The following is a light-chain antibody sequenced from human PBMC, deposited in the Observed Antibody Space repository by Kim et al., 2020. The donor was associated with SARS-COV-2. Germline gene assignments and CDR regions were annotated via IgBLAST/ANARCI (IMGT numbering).Light chain of an antibody. CDR1: SSNIGAGYD. CDR2: GNS. J-gene: IGLJ2*01. V-gene: IGLV1-40*01. CDR3: QSYDSSLSGVV. Sequence: QRVTISCPGGSSNIGAGYDVPWYHQLPGTAPKLLFSGNSNRPSGVPDRFSGSKSGTSASLAITGLQAEDEADYYCQSYDSSLSGVVFGGGTQLTVL.